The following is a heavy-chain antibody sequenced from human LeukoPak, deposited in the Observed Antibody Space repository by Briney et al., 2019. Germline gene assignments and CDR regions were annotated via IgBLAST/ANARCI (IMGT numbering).Heavy chain of an antibody. CDR1: GGSISSSSYY. CDR2: IYYSGST. J-gene: IGHJ4*02. Sequence: SETLSLTCTVSGGSISSSSYYWGWIRQPPGKGLEWIGSIYYSGSTYYNPSLKSRVTISVDTSKNQFSLKLSSVTAADTAVYYCAGGLTYYDILTGSVWGQGTLVTVSS. V-gene: IGHV4-39*07. CDR3: AGGLTYYDILTGSV. D-gene: IGHD3-9*01.